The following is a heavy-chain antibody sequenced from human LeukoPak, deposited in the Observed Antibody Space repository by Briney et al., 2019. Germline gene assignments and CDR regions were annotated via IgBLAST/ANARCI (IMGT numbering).Heavy chain of an antibody. Sequence: PGRSLRLSCAASGFTFSSYGMHWVRQAPGKGLEWVAVISYDGSNKYYADSVKGRFTISRDNSKNTLYLQMNSLRAEDTAVYYCAKDRGYSYGFYLDYWGQGILVTVSS. CDR3: AKDRGYSYGFYLDY. V-gene: IGHV3-30*18. D-gene: IGHD5-18*01. CDR2: ISYDGSNK. J-gene: IGHJ4*02. CDR1: GFTFSSYG.